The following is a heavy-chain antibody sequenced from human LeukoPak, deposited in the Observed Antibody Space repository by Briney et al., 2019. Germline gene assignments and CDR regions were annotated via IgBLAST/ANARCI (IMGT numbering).Heavy chain of an antibody. CDR2: LSYDGSNK. CDR1: GFTFSSYA. V-gene: IGHV3-30*04. D-gene: IGHD6-19*01. J-gene: IGHJ4*02. CDR3: ASIAVAGDFDY. Sequence: ERSLRLSCAASGFTFSSYAMHWVRQAPGKGLEWVAVLSYDGSNKYYADSVKGRFTISRDNSKNTLYLQMNSLRAEDTAVSYCASIAVAGDFDYWGQGTLVTVSS.